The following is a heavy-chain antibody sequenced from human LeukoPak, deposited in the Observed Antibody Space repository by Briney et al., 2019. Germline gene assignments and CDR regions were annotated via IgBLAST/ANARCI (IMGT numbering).Heavy chain of an antibody. CDR1: GFTVSSNY. Sequence: PGGSLRLSCAASGFTVSSNYMNWVRQAPGKGLEWVSGISDSGGSTYYADSVKGRLTISRDNSKNTLYLQMNSLRAEDTAVYYCAKGRTTVTADWGKGTTVTISS. CDR2: ISDSGGST. V-gene: IGHV3-23*01. D-gene: IGHD4-17*01. J-gene: IGHJ6*04. CDR3: AKGRTTVTAD.